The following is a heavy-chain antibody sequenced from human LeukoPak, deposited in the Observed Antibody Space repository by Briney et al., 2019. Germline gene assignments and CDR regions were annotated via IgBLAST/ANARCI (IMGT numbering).Heavy chain of an antibody. J-gene: IGHJ5*02. D-gene: IGHD3-10*01. Sequence: ASVKVSCKASGYTFTSYVMHWVRQAPGQRLGWMGCINDGNGNTKYSQEFQGRVTITRDTSASTAYMELSSLRSEDMAVYYCARGAKFRSYGSGTYYTSLPFDPWGQGTLVTVSS. CDR2: INDGNGNT. CDR1: GYTFTSYV. V-gene: IGHV1-3*03. CDR3: ARGAKFRSYGSGTYYTSLPFDP.